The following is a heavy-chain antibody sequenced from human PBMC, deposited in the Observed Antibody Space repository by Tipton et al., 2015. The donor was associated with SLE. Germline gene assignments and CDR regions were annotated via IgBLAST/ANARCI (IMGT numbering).Heavy chain of an antibody. V-gene: IGHV3-23*01. CDR2: ISGSGGST. CDR1: GFTFSSYA. D-gene: IGHD6-19*01. CDR3: GVSSGWPTSPFDS. Sequence: SLRLSCAASGFTFSSYAMSWVRQAPGKGLEWVSAISGSGGSTYYADSVKGRFTISRDNSKNTLYLQMNSLRAEDTAVYYCGVSSGWPTSPFDSWGQEPLAPVPS. J-gene: IGHJ4*02.